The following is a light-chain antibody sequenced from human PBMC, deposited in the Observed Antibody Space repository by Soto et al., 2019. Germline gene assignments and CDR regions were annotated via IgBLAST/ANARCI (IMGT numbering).Light chain of an antibody. CDR2: AAS. V-gene: IGKV3-15*01. Sequence: EVVLTQSPATLSLSPGDRATLSCRASQSISINLAWYQQKPGQAPRLLIYAASNRATGVPARFSGSWSGTEFTLTISSLQSEDFAVYYCQQYNNWITFGQGTRLEIK. J-gene: IGKJ5*01. CDR3: QQYNNWIT. CDR1: QSISIN.